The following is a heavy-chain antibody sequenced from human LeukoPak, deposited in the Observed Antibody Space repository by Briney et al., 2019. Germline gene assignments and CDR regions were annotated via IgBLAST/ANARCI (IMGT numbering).Heavy chain of an antibody. D-gene: IGHD1-1*01. CDR1: GGSFSGHY. CDR2: INHSGST. CDR3: ARTTKRRYNWNDRYAFDI. J-gene: IGHJ3*02. Sequence: SETLSLTCAVYGGSFSGHYWSWIRQPPGKGLEWIGEINHSGSTNYNPSLKSRVTISVDTSKNQFSLKLSSVTAADTAVYYCARTTKRRYNWNDRYAFDIWGQGTMVTVSS. V-gene: IGHV4-34*01.